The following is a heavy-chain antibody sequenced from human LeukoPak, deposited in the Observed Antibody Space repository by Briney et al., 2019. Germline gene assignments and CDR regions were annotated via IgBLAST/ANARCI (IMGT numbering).Heavy chain of an antibody. Sequence: SETLSLTCAVYGGSFSSYYWSWIRQPPGKGLEWIGYIYYSGSTNYNPSLKSRVTISVDKSKNQFSLKLSSVAAADTAVYYCARDLQAYDSSGYYAPGYWGQGTLVTVSS. D-gene: IGHD3-22*01. CDR2: IYYSGST. J-gene: IGHJ4*02. V-gene: IGHV4-59*12. CDR1: GGSFSSYY. CDR3: ARDLQAYDSSGYYAPGY.